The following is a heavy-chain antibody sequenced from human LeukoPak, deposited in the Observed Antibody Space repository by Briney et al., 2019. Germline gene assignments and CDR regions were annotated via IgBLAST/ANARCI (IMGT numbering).Heavy chain of an antibody. V-gene: IGHV4-4*07. CDR2: IYTSGST. CDR1: GGSISSYY. J-gene: IGHJ4*02. CDR3: ARDLVDYYVSSGYPYYFDY. D-gene: IGHD3-22*01. Sequence: SETLSLTCTVSGGSISSYYWSWIRQPAGKGLEWIGRIYTSGSTNYNPSLKGRVTMSVDTSKNQFSLKLSSVTAADTAVYYCARDLVDYYVSSGYPYYFDYWGQGTLVTVSS.